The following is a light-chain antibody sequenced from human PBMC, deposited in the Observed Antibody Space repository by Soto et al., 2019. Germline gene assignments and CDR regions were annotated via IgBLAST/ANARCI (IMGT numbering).Light chain of an antibody. Sequence: DIQMTPSPPTVSASLGARATXSCRASQSISSWLAWYQQKPGKAPKLLIYKASTGESGVPSRFSGSGSGTEFTLTISSLQPEDFATYYCQQSNNHPISFGQGTELDIK. J-gene: IGKJ1*01. CDR2: KAS. CDR3: QQSNNHPIS. V-gene: IGKV1-5*03. CDR1: QSISSW.